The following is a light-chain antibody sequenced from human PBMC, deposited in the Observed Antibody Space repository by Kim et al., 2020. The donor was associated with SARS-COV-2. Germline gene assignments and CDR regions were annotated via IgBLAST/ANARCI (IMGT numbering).Light chain of an antibody. J-gene: IGKJ2*01. Sequence: DIVMTQSPDSLSVSLVERSTLHCKSSQSILDSPKNRNALAWYQQSPGQPPKLLVAWASTRESGVPDRFSGRGSGTDFTLTISGLQAEDAAIYYCQQYYRDPTFTFGRGTKLEI. CDR1: QSILDSPKNRNA. V-gene: IGKV4-1*01. CDR3: QQYYRDPTFT. CDR2: WAS.